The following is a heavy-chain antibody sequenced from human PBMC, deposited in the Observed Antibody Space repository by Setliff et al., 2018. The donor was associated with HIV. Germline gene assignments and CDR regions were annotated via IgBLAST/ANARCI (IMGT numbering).Heavy chain of an antibody. V-gene: IGHV1-24*01. Sequence: ASVKVSCKASGATFSTSAIGWVRQAPGQGLEWMGRFDPEDGDTIYAQKFQGRVTMTEDTSADTAYMELSSLRSEDTAVYYCATAKEVWLAEGGFDYWGLGTRVTVSS. D-gene: IGHD6-19*01. CDR1: GATFSTSA. CDR3: ATAKEVWLAEGGFDY. J-gene: IGHJ4*02. CDR2: FDPEDGDT.